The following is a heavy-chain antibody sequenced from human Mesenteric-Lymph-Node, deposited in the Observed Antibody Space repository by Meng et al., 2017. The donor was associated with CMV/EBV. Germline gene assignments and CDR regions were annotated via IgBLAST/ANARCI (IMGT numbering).Heavy chain of an antibody. Sequence: SLKISCAASGFTFDDYAMHWVRQAPGKGLEWVSGISWNSVNIDYADSVKGRFTISRDDAENSLYLQMNSLRADDTAVYYCVRGPITSDYWGQGTLVTVSS. J-gene: IGHJ4*02. D-gene: IGHD1-14*01. V-gene: IGHV3-9*01. CDR1: GFTFDDYA. CDR3: VRGPITSDY. CDR2: ISWNSVNI.